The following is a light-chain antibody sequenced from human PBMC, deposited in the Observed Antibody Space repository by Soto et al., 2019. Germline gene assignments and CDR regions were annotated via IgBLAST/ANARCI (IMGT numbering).Light chain of an antibody. V-gene: IGKV2-28*01. Sequence: DIVLTQSPLSLPVIPGEPASISCKSSQSLLDTNGYYYLDWYLQKPGQSPQLLIFFASNRASGVPDRFSGSGSGTDFTLGIRRVEADYVGVYYCMQALQTPVTFGQGTRLEIK. CDR2: FAS. CDR1: QSLLDTNGYYY. CDR3: MQALQTPVT. J-gene: IGKJ5*01.